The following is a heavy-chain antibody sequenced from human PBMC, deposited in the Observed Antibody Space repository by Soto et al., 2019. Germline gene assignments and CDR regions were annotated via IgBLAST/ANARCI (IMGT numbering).Heavy chain of an antibody. CDR3: ARDGYCTNGVCYMVY. Sequence: ASVKVSCKASGYTFTSYYMHWVRQAPGQGLEWMGIINPSGGSTSYAQKFQGRVTMTRDTSTSTVYMELSSLRSEDTAVYYCARDGYCTNGVCYMVYWGQGTLVTVSS. D-gene: IGHD2-8*01. V-gene: IGHV1-46*01. CDR1: GYTFTSYY. J-gene: IGHJ4*02. CDR2: INPSGGST.